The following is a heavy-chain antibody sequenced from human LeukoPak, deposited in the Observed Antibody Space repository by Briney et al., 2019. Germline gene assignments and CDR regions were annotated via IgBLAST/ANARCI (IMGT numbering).Heavy chain of an antibody. D-gene: IGHD3-22*01. V-gene: IGHV4-34*01. J-gene: IGHJ4*02. Sequence: SETLSLTCAVYGGSFSGYYWSWIRQPPGKGLGWIGEINHSGSTNYNPSLKSRVTISVDTSKNQFSLKLSSVTAADTAVYYCARANLGGYYYFDYWGQGTLVTVSS. CDR2: INHSGST. CDR3: ARANLGGYYYFDY. CDR1: GGSFSGYY.